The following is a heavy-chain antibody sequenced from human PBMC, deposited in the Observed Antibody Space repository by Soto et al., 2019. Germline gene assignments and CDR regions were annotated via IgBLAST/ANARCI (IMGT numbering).Heavy chain of an antibody. Sequence: ASVKVSCTASGSTFTSYGISWVRQDPRQGLEWMGWISAYNGNTNYAQKLQVRVTMTTDTSTSTAYMELRRLRSDDTAVYYCARGGTYYDILTGYYTNDYWGQGTLVTVSS. CDR1: GSTFTSYG. D-gene: IGHD3-9*01. J-gene: IGHJ4*02. CDR3: ARGGTYYDILTGYYTNDY. V-gene: IGHV1-18*01. CDR2: ISAYNGNT.